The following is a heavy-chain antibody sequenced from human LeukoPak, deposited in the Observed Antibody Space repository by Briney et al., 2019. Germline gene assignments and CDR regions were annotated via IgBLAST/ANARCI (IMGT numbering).Heavy chain of an antibody. CDR1: GFTFSSYE. J-gene: IGHJ4*02. D-gene: IGHD5-12*01. Sequence: PGGSLRLSCAASGFTFSSYEMNWVRQAPGKGLEWVSYISSSGSTIYYADSVKGRFTLSRDNAENSLYLQMNSLRAEDTAVYYCARDGGYSGYDSLLGYWGQGTLVTVSS. V-gene: IGHV3-48*03. CDR3: ARDGGYSGYDSLLGY. CDR2: ISSSGSTI.